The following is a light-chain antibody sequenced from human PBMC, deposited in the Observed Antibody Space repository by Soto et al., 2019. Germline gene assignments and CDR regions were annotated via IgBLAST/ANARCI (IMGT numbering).Light chain of an antibody. CDR2: DTT. V-gene: IGLV7-46*01. Sequence: QAVVTQEPSLTVSPGETVILTCDSSTGAVTSGHYPYWYQQKPGHAPRTLIYDTTNKHSWTPARFSASLLGGKAALTLSSAQPEDEADYYCSLAYSGAVIFGGGTKLTVL. J-gene: IGLJ2*01. CDR1: TGAVTSGHY. CDR3: SLAYSGAVI.